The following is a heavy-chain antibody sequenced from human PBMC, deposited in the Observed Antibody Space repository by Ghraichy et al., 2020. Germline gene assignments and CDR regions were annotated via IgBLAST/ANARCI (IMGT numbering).Heavy chain of an antibody. CDR1: GGSLSGYY. D-gene: IGHD6-6*01. CDR2: ISRSGAT. CDR3: ARGGTLVARLNIAQKYYLDF. Sequence: LSLTCAVSGGSLSGYYWSWIRQPPGRRLEWIGDISRSGATNYNPSLKGRVTISLDTSKNHFSLRLISVTAADTAVYYCARGGTLVARLNIAQKYYLDFWGQGTLVTVSS. V-gene: IGHV4-34*01. J-gene: IGHJ4*02.